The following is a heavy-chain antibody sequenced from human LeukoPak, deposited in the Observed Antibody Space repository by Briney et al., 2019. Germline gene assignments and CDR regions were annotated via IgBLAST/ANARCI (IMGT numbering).Heavy chain of an antibody. J-gene: IGHJ4*02. CDR3: ARAEHLELKVHFDY. CDR2: IIPIFGSS. CDR1: GGTFSSYA. D-gene: IGHD1-26*01. Sequence: SVKVSCKASGGTFSSYAINWVRQAPGQGLEWIGGIIPIFGSSNYAQRFQGRVTITADESTNTAYMELSSLRSEDTAVYYCARAEHLELKVHFDYWGQGTLVTVSS. V-gene: IGHV1-69*13.